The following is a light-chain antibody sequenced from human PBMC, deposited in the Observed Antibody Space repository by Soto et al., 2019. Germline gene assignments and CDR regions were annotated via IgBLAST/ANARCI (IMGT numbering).Light chain of an antibody. V-gene: IGLV2-14*01. CDR1: SSDIGNF. CDR2: DVS. CDR3: CIYTGTATWV. Sequence: QSALTQPASVSGSPGQWITISCTGTSSDIGNFVSWYRQHPGKAPKLMIYDVSSRPSGISHRFSGSKSGSTASLSISGLQADDEADYYCCIYTGTATWVSGGGTKLTVL. J-gene: IGLJ3*02.